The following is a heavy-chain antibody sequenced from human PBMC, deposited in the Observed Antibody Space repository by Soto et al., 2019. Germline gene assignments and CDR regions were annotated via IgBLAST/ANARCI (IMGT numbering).Heavy chain of an antibody. J-gene: IGHJ3*02. CDR2: ISYDGSNK. CDR3: AKCMQAYWNYDAHHI. V-gene: IGHV3-30-3*01. D-gene: IGHD1-7*01. Sequence: QVQLVESGGGVVQPGRSLRLSCAASGFTFSSYAMHWVRQAPGKGLEWVAVISYDGSNKYYADSVKGRFTISRDNSKNTLYLQMNSLRAEDTALYYCAKCMQAYWNYDAHHIWGQGTMVTVSS. CDR1: GFTFSSYA.